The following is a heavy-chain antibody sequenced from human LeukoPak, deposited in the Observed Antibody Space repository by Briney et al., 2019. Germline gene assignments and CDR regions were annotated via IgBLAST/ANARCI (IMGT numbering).Heavy chain of an antibody. CDR1: GYTFTSYD. CDR2: VNPNSGHT. J-gene: IGHJ4*02. D-gene: IGHD2-15*01. Sequence: GASVKVSCKASGYTFTSYDINWVRQATGQGFEWMGWVNPNSGHTGYAQKFQGRVTMTRNTSISTAYMDLSSLRSEDTAVYYCARGAPGSYCSGGSCPYFDYWGQGTLVSVSS. V-gene: IGHV1-8*01. CDR3: ARGAPGSYCSGGSCPYFDY.